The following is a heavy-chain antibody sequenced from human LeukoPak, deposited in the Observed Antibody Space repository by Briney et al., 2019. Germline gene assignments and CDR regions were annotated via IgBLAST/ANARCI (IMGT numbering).Heavy chain of an antibody. D-gene: IGHD3-3*01. CDR2: ISSSGSYI. CDR3: ARGGSGYYDY. J-gene: IGHJ4*02. V-gene: IGHV3-21*01. Sequence: GGSLRLSCAASGFTFSSYSMNWVRQAPGKGLEWVSSISSSGSYIYYADSVKGRFTISRDNAKNSLYLQMNSLRAEDTAVYYCARGGSGYYDYWGQGTLVTVSS. CDR1: GFTFSSYS.